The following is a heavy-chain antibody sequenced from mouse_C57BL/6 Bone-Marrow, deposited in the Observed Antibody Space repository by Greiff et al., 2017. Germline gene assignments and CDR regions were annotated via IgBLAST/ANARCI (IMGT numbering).Heavy chain of an antibody. CDR3: AREGYYGRYYFDY. CDR1: GYSFTGYY. V-gene: IGHV1-42*01. D-gene: IGHD1-1*01. CDR2: INPSTGGT. J-gene: IGHJ2*01. Sequence: EVKVQQSGPELVKPGASVKISCKASGYSFTGYYMNWVKQSPEKSLEWIGEINPSTGGTTYNQKFKAKATLTVDKSSSTAYMQLKSLTSEDSAVYYCAREGYYGRYYFDYWGQGSTLTVSS.